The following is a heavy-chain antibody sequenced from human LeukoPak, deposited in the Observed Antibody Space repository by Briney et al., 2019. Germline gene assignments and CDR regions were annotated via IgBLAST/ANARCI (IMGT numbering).Heavy chain of an antibody. J-gene: IGHJ4*02. CDR3: ARFSAGYSYALDY. CDR2: IYSSGST. CDR1: GGSISSYY. V-gene: IGHV4-59*01. D-gene: IGHD5-18*01. Sequence: SETLSLTCTVSGGSISSYYWSWIRQPPGKGLEWLGYIYSSGSTNYNPSLRSRITISVGTSKNRFSLRLTSVTAADTAVYYCARFSAGYSYALDYWGQGNLVTVSS.